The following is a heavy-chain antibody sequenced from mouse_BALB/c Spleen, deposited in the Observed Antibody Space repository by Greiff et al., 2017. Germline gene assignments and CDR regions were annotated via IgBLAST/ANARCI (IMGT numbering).Heavy chain of an antibody. Sequence: VQLKESGPELMKPGASVKISCKASGYSFTSYYMHWVKQSHGKSLEWIGYIDPFNGGTSYNQKFKGKATLTVDKSSSTAYMHLSSLTSEDSAVYYCARARMPLAYWGQGTLVTVSA. CDR2: IDPFNGGT. V-gene: IGHV1S135*01. CDR3: ARARMPLAY. CDR1: GYSFTSYY. J-gene: IGHJ3*01.